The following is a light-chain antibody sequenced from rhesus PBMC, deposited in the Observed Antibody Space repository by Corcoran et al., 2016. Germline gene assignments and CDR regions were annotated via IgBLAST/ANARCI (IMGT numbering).Light chain of an antibody. CDR3: QQYSSRPYS. J-gene: IGKJ2*01. V-gene: IGKV1-22*01. Sequence: DIQMTQSPSSLSASVGDTVTITCRASQGISSWLAWYQQKPRKAPKLLCYRASNLQSGVPSRLRGSGSGTDFTLTNSSLQFEDLATYYCQQYSSRPYSFGQGTKVEIK. CDR1: QGISSW. CDR2: RAS.